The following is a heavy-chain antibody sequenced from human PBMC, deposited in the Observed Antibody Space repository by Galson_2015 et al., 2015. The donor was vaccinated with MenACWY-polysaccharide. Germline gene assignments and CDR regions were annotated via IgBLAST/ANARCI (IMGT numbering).Heavy chain of an antibody. CDR3: ARGHYGLDV. Sequence: SLRLSCAASGFSLGAWYMSWLRQAPGKGLEWLSYISKSGDSIYYGDSVKGRFAISRDNAKNSLYLQLNSLEVEDTAMYYCARGHYGLDVWGPGTTVTVSS. CDR2: ISKSGDSI. CDR1: GFSLGAWY. V-gene: IGHV3-11*01. J-gene: IGHJ6*02.